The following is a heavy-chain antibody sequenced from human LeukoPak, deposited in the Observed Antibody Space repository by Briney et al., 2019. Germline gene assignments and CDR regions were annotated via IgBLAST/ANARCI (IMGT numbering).Heavy chain of an antibody. V-gene: IGHV1-18*01. Sequence: ASVNVSCKASGYTFTSYYICWVRQAPGQGLEWMGWISAYSGNTNYAQKLQGRVTMTTDTSMSTAYMELRRLRSDDTAVYYCARDYWRITMVRGGNDYWGQGTLVTVSS. CDR1: GYTFTSYY. CDR3: ARDYWRITMVRGGNDY. D-gene: IGHD3-10*01. J-gene: IGHJ4*02. CDR2: ISAYSGNT.